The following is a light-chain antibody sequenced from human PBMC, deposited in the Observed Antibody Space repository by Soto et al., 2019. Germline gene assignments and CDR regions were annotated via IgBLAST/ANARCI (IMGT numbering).Light chain of an antibody. J-gene: IGLJ2*01. CDR1: SSDVGGYNA. Sequence: QSALTQPPSASGSPGQSVTISCTGNSSDVGGYNAVSWYQQHPGKAPKLLIYAVSQRPSGVPDRFSGSKSGNTASLTVSGLQAEDEADYYCSSSGGSDSVLFGGGTKLTVL. CDR2: AVS. CDR3: SSSGGSDSVL. V-gene: IGLV2-8*01.